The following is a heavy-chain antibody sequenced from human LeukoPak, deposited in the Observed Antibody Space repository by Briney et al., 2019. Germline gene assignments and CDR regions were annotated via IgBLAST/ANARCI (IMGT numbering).Heavy chain of an antibody. CDR2: ISHSGST. CDR1: GYSISSGYY. V-gene: IGHV4-38-2*02. D-gene: IGHD2-2*03. J-gene: IGHJ4*02. Sequence: SETLSLTCAVSGYSISSGYYWGWIRQPPGKGLEWIGSISHSGSTFYNPSLKSRVTISVDTSRNQFSPKLSSVTAADTAVYYCARDGSTSHDYWGQGTLVTVSS. CDR3: ARDGSTSHDY.